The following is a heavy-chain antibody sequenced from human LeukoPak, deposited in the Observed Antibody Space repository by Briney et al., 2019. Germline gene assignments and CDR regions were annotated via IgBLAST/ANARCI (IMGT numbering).Heavy chain of an antibody. CDR1: GFTFSDHY. Sequence: GGSLRLSCAASGFTFSDHYMSWIRQAPGKGLEWVSYISNSGRTIYYADSVKGRFTISRGNAENSLYLQMNSPRAEDTAVYYCARVIATRPHYHYYMDVWGKGTTVTDSS. CDR3: ARVIATRPHYHYYMDV. J-gene: IGHJ6*03. CDR2: ISNSGRTI. V-gene: IGHV3-11*04. D-gene: IGHD6-6*01.